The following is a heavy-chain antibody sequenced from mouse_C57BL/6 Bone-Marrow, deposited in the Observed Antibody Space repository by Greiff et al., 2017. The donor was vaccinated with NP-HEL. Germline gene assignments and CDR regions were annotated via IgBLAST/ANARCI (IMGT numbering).Heavy chain of an antibody. D-gene: IGHD2-13*01. V-gene: IGHV1-80*01. CDR2: IYPGDGDT. Sequence: VQGVESGAELVKPGASVKISCKASGYAFSSYWMNWVKQRPGKGLEWIGQIYPGDGDTNYNGKFKGKDTLTADKSSSTAYMQLSSLTSEDSAVYFCARDDFYYAMDYWGQGTSVTVSS. J-gene: IGHJ4*01. CDR1: GYAFSSYW. CDR3: ARDDFYYAMDY.